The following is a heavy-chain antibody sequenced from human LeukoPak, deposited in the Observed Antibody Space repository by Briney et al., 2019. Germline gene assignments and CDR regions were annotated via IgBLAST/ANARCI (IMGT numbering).Heavy chain of an antibody. V-gene: IGHV4-59*08. Sequence: SDTLSLTCTLSGGSISSYYWTWIRHPPGKGREGIGYNYYSGSTNSNYHPSLKSRVTKSLHKSNNQFSVTLSSVTAADAAMYYFARHGGGYSFDFWGQGTVITVSS. CDR3: ARHGGGYSFDF. CDR2: NYYSGSTNS. J-gene: IGHJ4*02. D-gene: IGHD5-24*01. CDR1: GGSISSYY.